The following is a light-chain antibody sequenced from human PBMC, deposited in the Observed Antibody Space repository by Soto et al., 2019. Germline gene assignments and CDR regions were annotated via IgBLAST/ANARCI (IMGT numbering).Light chain of an antibody. CDR2: GAS. CDR1: QSISNS. Sequence: EIVMTQSPASLSVSPGETATLSCRASQSISNSLAWYQQKPGQAPSLLIDGASTRATGIPARYSGSGSGTEFTLTISSLQSEDSALYYCQQYNNWPPRTFGQGTKLEIK. J-gene: IGKJ2*01. CDR3: QQYNNWPPRT. V-gene: IGKV3-15*01.